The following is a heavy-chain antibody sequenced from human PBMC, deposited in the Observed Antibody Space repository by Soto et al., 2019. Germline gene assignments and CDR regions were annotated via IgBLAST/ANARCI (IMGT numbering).Heavy chain of an antibody. CDR3: ATQEVGGSYVYTFDP. V-gene: IGHV4-39*01. D-gene: IGHD1-26*01. CDR2: IYYSGST. Sequence: PSETLSLTCTVSGGSVSSANYYWGWIRQPPGKGLEWIGCIYYSGSTYYNPSLKSRVTISVDTSKNQFSLKLSSVTAADTAVYYCATQEVGGSYVYTFDPWGQGTLVTVSS. CDR1: GGSVSSANYY. J-gene: IGHJ5*02.